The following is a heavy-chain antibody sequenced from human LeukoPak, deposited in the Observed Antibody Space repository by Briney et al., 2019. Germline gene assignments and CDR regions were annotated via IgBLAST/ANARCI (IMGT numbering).Heavy chain of an antibody. J-gene: IGHJ4*02. CDR2: IPSDGSYT. CDR1: GFNLNSHG. CDR3: ARDWCGGGSCYYFDH. V-gene: IGHV3-30*03. Sequence: PGGSLRLSCAASGFNLNSHGMHWVRQAPGKGLEWVALIPSDGSYTYYADSVKGRFTISRDNSKNTLSLQMNSVRPDDTAVYYCARDWCGGGSCYYFDHWGQGTLVTVSS. D-gene: IGHD2-15*01.